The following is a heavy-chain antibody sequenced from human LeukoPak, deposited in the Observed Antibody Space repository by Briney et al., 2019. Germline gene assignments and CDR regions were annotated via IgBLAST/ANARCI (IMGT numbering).Heavy chain of an antibody. CDR1: GFTVSSNY. J-gene: IGHJ5*02. V-gene: IGHV3-53*01. CDR2: IYSGGST. CDR3: ARDQTYYDILAGYYRSDGFDP. Sequence: GGSLTLSCAASGFTVSSNYMRWVRQAPGKGREWVSVIYSGGSTYYADSVKGRFTISRDNPKTTLSLQMKSLGAEDMAVYYCARDQTYYDILAGYYRSDGFDPWGQGTLVTVSS. D-gene: IGHD3-9*01.